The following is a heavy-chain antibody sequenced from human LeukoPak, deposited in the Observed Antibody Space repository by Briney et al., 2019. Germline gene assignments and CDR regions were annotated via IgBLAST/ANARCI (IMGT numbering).Heavy chain of an antibody. CDR1: GFTFISCA. Sequence: GGSLRLSCAASGFTFISCAMSWVRQAPGKGLEWVSSVSGSGDRAYYADSVKGRFTISRDNSKNTLYLQMNSLRAEDTAVYYCAKELSRIVVVITDWGQGTLVTVSS. CDR2: VSGSGDRA. J-gene: IGHJ4*02. CDR3: AKELSRIVVVITD. V-gene: IGHV3-23*01. D-gene: IGHD3-22*01.